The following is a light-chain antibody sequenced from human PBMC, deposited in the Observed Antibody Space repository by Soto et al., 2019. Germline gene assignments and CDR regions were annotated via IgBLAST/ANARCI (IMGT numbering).Light chain of an antibody. V-gene: IGKV3-20*01. CDR3: QQYGSSPMYT. Sequence: EIVLTQSPGTLSLSPGERANLSCRASQSVSSSYLAWYQQKPGQAPRLLIYGASSRATGIPDRFSGSGSGTDFTLTISRLEPEDFAVYYCQQYGSSPMYTFGQRTKLEIK. CDR2: GAS. CDR1: QSVSSSY. J-gene: IGKJ2*01.